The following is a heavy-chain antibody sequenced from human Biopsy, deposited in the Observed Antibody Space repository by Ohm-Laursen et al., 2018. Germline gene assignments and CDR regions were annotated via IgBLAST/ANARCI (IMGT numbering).Heavy chain of an antibody. Sequence: SETLSLTCAVYGESFNGYYWSWTRQTPGKGPEWIGEINHSGRTNYNPSLKSRVTISADTSKNQFSLKVRSVTAADTAVYYCVRGVDYYDPYHYYALDVWGQGTTVTVSS. CDR1: GESFNGYY. J-gene: IGHJ6*02. CDR3: VRGVDYYDPYHYYALDV. V-gene: IGHV4-34*01. CDR2: INHSGRT. D-gene: IGHD3-22*01.